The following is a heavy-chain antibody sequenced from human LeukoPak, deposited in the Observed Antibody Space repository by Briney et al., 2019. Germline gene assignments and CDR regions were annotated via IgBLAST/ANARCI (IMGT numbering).Heavy chain of an antibody. D-gene: IGHD6-13*01. CDR3: ASGSSWSVDY. J-gene: IGHJ4*02. CDR2: IIPILGIA. CDR1: GYTFTSYG. V-gene: IGHV1-69*04. Sequence: GASVKVSCKASGYTFTSYGISWVRQAPGQGLEWMGRIIPILGIANYAQKFQGRVTITADKSTSTAYMELSSLRSEDTAVYYCASGSSWSVDYWGQGTLVTVSS.